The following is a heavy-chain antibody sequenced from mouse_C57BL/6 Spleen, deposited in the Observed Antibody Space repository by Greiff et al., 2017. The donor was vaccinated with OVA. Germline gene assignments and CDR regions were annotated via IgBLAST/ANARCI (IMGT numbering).Heavy chain of an antibody. CDR2: IDPSDSYT. CDR1: GYTFTSYW. D-gene: IGHD2-4*01. CDR3: ARDIYYDYDVGRVDY. J-gene: IGHJ4*01. V-gene: IGHV1-50*01. Sequence: VQLQQPGAELVKPGASVKLSCKASGYTFTSYWMQWVKQRPGQGLEWIGEIDPSDSYTNYNQKFKGKATLTVDTSSSTAYMQLSSLTSEDSAVYYCARDIYYDYDVGRVDYWGQGTSVTVSS.